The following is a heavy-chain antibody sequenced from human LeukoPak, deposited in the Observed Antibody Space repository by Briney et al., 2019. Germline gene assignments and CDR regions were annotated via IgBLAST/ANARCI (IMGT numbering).Heavy chain of an antibody. Sequence: GGSLRLSCAASGFTFSSYGMHWVRQAPGKGLEWVAVIWYDGSNKYYADSVKGRFTISRDNSKNTLYLQMNSLRAEDTAVYYCARGGMVRGVIKGFGYYYYMDVWGKGTTVTVSS. V-gene: IGHV3-33*01. J-gene: IGHJ6*03. CDR3: ARGGMVRGVIKGFGYYYYMDV. CDR1: GFTFSSYG. CDR2: IWYDGSNK. D-gene: IGHD3-10*01.